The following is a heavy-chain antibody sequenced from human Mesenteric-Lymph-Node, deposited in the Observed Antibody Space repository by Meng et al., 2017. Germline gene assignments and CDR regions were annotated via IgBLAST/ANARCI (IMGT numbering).Heavy chain of an antibody. CDR1: GYSISSGYY. J-gene: IGHJ4*02. CDR2: IYHSGST. D-gene: IGHD3-16*02. CDR3: ARSVYDYVWGSYRLYFDY. Sequence: GSLRLSCTVSGYSISSGYYWGWIRQPPGKGLEWIGSIYHSGSTYYNPSLKSRVTISVDTSKNQFSLKLSSVTAADTAVYYCARSVYDYVWGSYRLYFDYWGQGTLVTVSS. V-gene: IGHV4-38-2*02.